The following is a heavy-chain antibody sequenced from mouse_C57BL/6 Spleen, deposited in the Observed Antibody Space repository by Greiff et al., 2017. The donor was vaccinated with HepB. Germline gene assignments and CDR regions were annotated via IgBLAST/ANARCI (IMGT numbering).Heavy chain of an antibody. D-gene: IGHD2-1*01. CDR1: GYTFTDYE. J-gene: IGHJ2*01. CDR3: TRTSTNYWYFDY. Sequence: QVQLQQSGAELVRPGASVTLSCKASGYTFTDYEMHWVKQTPVHGLEWIGAIDPETGGTAYNQKFKGKAILTADKSSSTAYMELRSLTSEDSAVYYCTRTSTNYWYFDYWGQFTTLTVSS. V-gene: IGHV1-15*01. CDR2: IDPETGGT.